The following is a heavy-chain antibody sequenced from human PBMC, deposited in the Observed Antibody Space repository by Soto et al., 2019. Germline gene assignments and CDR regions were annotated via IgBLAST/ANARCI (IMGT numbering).Heavy chain of an antibody. CDR2: ISSSSSTI. D-gene: IGHD3-10*01. J-gene: IGHJ4*02. CDR3: ARRSSRGIDY. V-gene: IGHV3-48*01. Sequence: PGGSLRLSCAASGFTFSSYSMNWVRQAPGKGLEWVSYISSSSSTIYYADSVKGRFTISRDNAKNSLYLQMNSLRAEDTAVYYCARRSSRGIDYWGQGTLVTVSS. CDR1: GFTFSSYS.